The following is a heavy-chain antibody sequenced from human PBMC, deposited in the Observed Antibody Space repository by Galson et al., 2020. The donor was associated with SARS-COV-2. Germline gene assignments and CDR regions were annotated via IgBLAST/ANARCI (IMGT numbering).Heavy chain of an antibody. D-gene: IGHD1-26*01. CDR3: ASLWELLRDQRVSKVNYYMDV. Sequence: SVKVSCKASGGTFSSYAISWVRQAPGQGLEWMGGIIPIFGTANYAQKFQGRVTITADESTSTAYMELSSLRSEDTAVYYCASLWELLRDQRVSKVNYYMDVWGKGTTVTVSS. V-gene: IGHV1-69*13. J-gene: IGHJ6*03. CDR1: GGTFSSYA. CDR2: IIPIFGTA.